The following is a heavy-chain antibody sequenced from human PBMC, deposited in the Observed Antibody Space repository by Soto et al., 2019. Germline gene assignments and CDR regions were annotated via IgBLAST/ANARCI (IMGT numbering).Heavy chain of an antibody. Sequence: QVQLVQSGAEVKKPGSSVKVSCKASGGTFSSYAISWVRQAPGQGLEWMGGIIPIFGTANYAQKFQGRVTVTADESTSTAYMELSSLRSEDRAVYYCARDPHGSYWGGGFDYWGQGTLVTVSS. CDR1: GGTFSSYA. J-gene: IGHJ4*02. D-gene: IGHD1-26*01. CDR3: ARDPHGSYWGGGFDY. V-gene: IGHV1-69*01. CDR2: IIPIFGTA.